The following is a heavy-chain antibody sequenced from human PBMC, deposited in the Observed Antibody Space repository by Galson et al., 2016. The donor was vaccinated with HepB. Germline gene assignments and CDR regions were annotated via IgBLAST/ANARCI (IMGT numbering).Heavy chain of an antibody. CDR2: ISGSGGST. V-gene: IGHV3-23*01. J-gene: IGHJ3*02. Sequence: SLRLSCAASGFTFSDYTINWVRQAPGKGLEWVSGISGSGGSTYYADSVKGRFTISRDNSKNTLYLQINSLRAEDTAVDYCAKVVGRFGSGGDAFDIWGQGTMVTVSS. CDR1: GFTFSDYT. CDR3: AKVVGRFGSGGDAFDI. D-gene: IGHD3-10*01.